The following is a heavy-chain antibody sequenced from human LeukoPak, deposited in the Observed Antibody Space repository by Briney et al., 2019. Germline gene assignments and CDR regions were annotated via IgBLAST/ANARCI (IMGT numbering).Heavy chain of an antibody. D-gene: IGHD2-21*02. CDR2: ISSGGSTI. CDR1: GFTFSSFE. Sequence: GGSLRLSCAASGFTFSSFEMKWVRQAPGKGLEWVSYISSGGSTIYYADSVKGRFTISRDNAKNSLYLQMNSLRAEDTAVYYCAKDFVVVPGNVNYFDYWGQGTLVTVSS. V-gene: IGHV3-48*03. CDR3: AKDFVVVPGNVNYFDY. J-gene: IGHJ4*02.